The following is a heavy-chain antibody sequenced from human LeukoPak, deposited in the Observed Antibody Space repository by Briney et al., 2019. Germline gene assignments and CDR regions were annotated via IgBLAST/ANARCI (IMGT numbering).Heavy chain of an antibody. CDR3: AKDRIWYDAFDI. Sequence: PSETLSLTCAVYGGSFSGYYWSWIRQPPGKGLEWIGEINHSGSTNYNPSLKSRVTISVDTSKNQFSLKLSSVTAADTAVYYCAKDRIWYDAFDIWGQGTMVTVSS. D-gene: IGHD2-15*01. V-gene: IGHV4-34*01. CDR2: INHSGST. J-gene: IGHJ3*02. CDR1: GGSFSGYY.